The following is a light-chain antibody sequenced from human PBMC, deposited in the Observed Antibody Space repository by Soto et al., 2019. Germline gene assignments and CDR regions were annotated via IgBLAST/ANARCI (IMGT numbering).Light chain of an antibody. Sequence: DIQMTQSPSSLSASVGDRVTITCRASQSISSYLNWYQQKPGKAPKLLIYKASGLESGVPSRFSGSGSGTDFTLTISGLQPDDFATYYCQQYNSYSPLTFGGGTKVEIK. CDR3: QQYNSYSPLT. CDR1: QSISSY. J-gene: IGKJ4*01. V-gene: IGKV1-5*03. CDR2: KAS.